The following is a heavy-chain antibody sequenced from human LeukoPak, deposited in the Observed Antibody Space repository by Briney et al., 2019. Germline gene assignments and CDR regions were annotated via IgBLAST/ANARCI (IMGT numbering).Heavy chain of an antibody. CDR1: GFTFSSYW. J-gene: IGHJ3*02. CDR3: ARAQKAVVVVAATDDAFDI. V-gene: IGHV3-7*01. Sequence: GGSLRLSCAASGFTFSSYWMSWVRQAPGKGLEWVANIKQDGSEKYYVDSVKGRFTISRDNAKNPLYLQMNSLRAEDTAVYYCARAQKAVVVVAATDDAFDIWGQGTMVTVSS. D-gene: IGHD2-15*01. CDR2: IKQDGSEK.